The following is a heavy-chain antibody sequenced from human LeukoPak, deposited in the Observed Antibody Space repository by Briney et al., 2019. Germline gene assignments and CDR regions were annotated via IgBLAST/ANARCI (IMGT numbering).Heavy chain of an antibody. CDR2: ISAYKGNT. Sequence: ASVKVSCKASGYTFTSYGISWVRQAPGQGLEWMGWISAYKGNTNYAQKLHGRVTMTTDTSTSTAYVELRSLRSDDTAVYYCARSAAAHGYYFDYWGQGTLVTVSS. V-gene: IGHV1-18*04. CDR3: ARSAAAHGYYFDY. J-gene: IGHJ4*02. D-gene: IGHD6-13*01. CDR1: GYTFTSYG.